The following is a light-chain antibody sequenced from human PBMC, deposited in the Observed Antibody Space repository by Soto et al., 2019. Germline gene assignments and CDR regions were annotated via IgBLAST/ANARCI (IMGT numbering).Light chain of an antibody. J-gene: IGKJ1*01. CDR1: QSVSSSY. Sequence: EIVLTQSPGTLSLSPGERATLSCRASQSVSSSYLAWYQQKPGQAPRLLIYGASSRATGIPDRLSGSRSGTDFTLTISRLEPEDFAVYYCQQYGSSPTFGQGNKVDIK. V-gene: IGKV3-20*01. CDR3: QQYGSSPT. CDR2: GAS.